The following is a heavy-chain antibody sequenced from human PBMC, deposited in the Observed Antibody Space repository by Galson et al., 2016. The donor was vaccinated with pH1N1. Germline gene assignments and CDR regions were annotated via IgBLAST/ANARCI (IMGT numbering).Heavy chain of an antibody. Sequence: SLRLSCAASGFTFSDYYMDWARQAPGKGLEWVGRARGKPNSYTSAYAVSGKGRFTISRDDSKNSLYLQMNSLKTEDTAVYYCASRIDTGVYYWGQGTLVTVSS. V-gene: IGHV3-72*01. D-gene: IGHD5-18*01. CDR2: ARGKPNSYTS. CDR1: GFTFSDYY. J-gene: IGHJ4*02. CDR3: ASRIDTGVYY.